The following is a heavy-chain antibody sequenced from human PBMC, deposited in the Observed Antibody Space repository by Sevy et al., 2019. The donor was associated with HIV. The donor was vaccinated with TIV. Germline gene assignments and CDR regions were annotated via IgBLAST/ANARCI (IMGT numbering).Heavy chain of an antibody. Sequence: GGSLRLSCAASGFTFSSYALHWFRQAPGKGLEWVAVISHDEILIEYADSVKGRFTISRDSSKNTIYLEMNSLRPEDTAVYYCARDLPHLLPWELSRGSDYWGQGTLVTVSS. CDR2: ISHDEILI. CDR3: ARDLPHLLPWELSRGSDY. CDR1: GFTFSSYA. D-gene: IGHD3-16*01. J-gene: IGHJ4*02. V-gene: IGHV3-30*04.